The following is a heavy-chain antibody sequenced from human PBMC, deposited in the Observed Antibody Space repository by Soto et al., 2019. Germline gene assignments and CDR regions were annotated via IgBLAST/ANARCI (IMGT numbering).Heavy chain of an antibody. D-gene: IGHD2-8*01. J-gene: IGHJ6*02. CDR1: GFTFSSYG. CDR3: ALSRVTKALGYAFDV. V-gene: IGHV3-30*03. CDR2: ISYDGSNK. Sequence: QVQLVESGGGVVQPGRSLRLSCAASGFTFSSYGMHWVRQAPGKGLEWVAVISYDGSNKYYADSVKGRFTISRDNSKNTLYLQMNSLRSEDTAVYHSALSRVTKALGYAFDVWGQGTTVTVSS.